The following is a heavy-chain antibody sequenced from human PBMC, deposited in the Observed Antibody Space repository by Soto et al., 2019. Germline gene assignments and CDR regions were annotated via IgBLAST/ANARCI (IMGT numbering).Heavy chain of an antibody. CDR3: AHAGDYALVTFVQ. CDR1: VFSLSTNHLG. CDR2: IYWDDAK. J-gene: IGHJ4*02. D-gene: IGHD2-21*02. V-gene: IGHV2-5*02. Sequence: QITLKESGPTLLRPAQTLTLTCDFSVFSLSTNHLGVAWIRQPTGKALEWLALIYWDDAKRYSPSLTDGHAISTYVSSTQVVLTITTIAPGDYATYLCAHAGDYALVTFVQWGPGTLGTVSA.